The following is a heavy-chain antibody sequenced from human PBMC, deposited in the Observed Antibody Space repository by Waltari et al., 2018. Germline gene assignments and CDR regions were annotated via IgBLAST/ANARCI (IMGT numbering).Heavy chain of an antibody. V-gene: IGHV1-69*11. Sequence: QVQLVQSGAEVKKPGSSVKVSCKASGGTFSSYAISWVRPAPGQGLEWMGGIIPSLGTANYAQKFQVRVTITADESTSPAYMELSSLGSEDTAVYYCARDTGYYGSGAYGMDVWGQGTTVTVSS. D-gene: IGHD3-10*01. CDR3: ARDTGYYGSGAYGMDV. J-gene: IGHJ6*02. CDR2: IIPSLGTA. CDR1: GGTFSSYA.